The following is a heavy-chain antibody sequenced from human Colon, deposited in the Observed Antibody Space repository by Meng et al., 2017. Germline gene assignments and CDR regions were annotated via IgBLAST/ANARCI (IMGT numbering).Heavy chain of an antibody. D-gene: IGHD5-24*01. CDR1: GFNFPSYW. CDR2: VYGGDSDA. Sequence: GESLNISCQGSGFNFPSYWIGWVRQMPGKGLEWMGVVYGGDSDARYSPSFEGLVTMSVDRSIDTAYLQWSSLKASDSAMYFCARAIPMASSYYFDYLGQGTGVTVSS. V-gene: IGHV5-51*01. CDR3: ARAIPMASSYYFDY. J-gene: IGHJ4*02.